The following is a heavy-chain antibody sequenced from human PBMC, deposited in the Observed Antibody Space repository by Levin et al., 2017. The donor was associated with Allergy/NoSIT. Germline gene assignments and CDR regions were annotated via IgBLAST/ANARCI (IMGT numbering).Heavy chain of an antibody. CDR2: IIPILGIA. Sequence: SVKVSCKASGGTFSSYPISWVRQAPGQGLEWMGRIIPILGIANYAQKFQGRVTITADKSTSTAYMELSSLRSEDTAVYYCARDPTKGVVTRDNWFDPWGQGTLVTVSS. CDR3: ARDPTKGVVTRDNWFDP. V-gene: IGHV1-69*04. J-gene: IGHJ5*02. D-gene: IGHD4-23*01. CDR1: GGTFSSYP.